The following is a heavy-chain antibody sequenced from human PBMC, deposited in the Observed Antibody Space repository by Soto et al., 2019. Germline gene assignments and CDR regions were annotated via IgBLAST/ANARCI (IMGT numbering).Heavy chain of an antibody. D-gene: IGHD3-22*01. V-gene: IGHV4-31*03. CDR3: VRYYYVTSGYSNWFES. CDR2: MHYSGRT. CDR1: GGSITAGDYY. J-gene: IGHJ5*01. Sequence: QVQLQESGPGLVKPSQTLSLTCTVSGGSITAGDYYWGWIRQHPGKGLEWIGYMHYSGRTYNNPALRIRVVISLDTSKNQFSLKLSSVTAADTAEYFCVRYYYVTSGYSNWFESWGQGTLVTVSS.